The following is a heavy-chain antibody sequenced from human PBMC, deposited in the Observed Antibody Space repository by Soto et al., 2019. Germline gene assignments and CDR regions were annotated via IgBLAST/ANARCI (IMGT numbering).Heavy chain of an antibody. J-gene: IGHJ3*01. CDR1: GFSFSNFW. V-gene: IGHV3-74*01. CDR2: VNGDGSST. CDR3: ARDNWNTV. Sequence: PGGPLRHACAASGFSFSNFWMHWDRQVPGKGLVWVSRVNGDGSSTFYADSVKGRFTISRDNAENTVFLQMNSLRAEDTAVYYCARDNWNTVWGQGTMVSVSS. D-gene: IGHD1-20*01.